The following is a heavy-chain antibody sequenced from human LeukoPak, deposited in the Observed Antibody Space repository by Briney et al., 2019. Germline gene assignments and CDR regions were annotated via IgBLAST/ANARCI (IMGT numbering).Heavy chain of an antibody. V-gene: IGHV3-53*04. CDR2: IYSGGST. Sequence: GGSLRLSCAASGFTVSSNYMSWVRQAAGKGVEWVSVIYSGGSTYYADSVKGRFTISRHNSKNTLYLQMNSLRAEDTAVYYCARESVTSDAFDIWGQGTMVTVSS. CDR1: GFTVSSNY. D-gene: IGHD3-16*02. CDR3: ARESVTSDAFDI. J-gene: IGHJ3*02.